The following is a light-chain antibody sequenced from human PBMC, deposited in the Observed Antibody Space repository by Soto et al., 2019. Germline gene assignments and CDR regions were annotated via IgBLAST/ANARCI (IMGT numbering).Light chain of an antibody. CDR2: DVS. CDR1: SSDVGGYNY. Sequence: QSALTQPASVSGSPGQSITISCTGTSSDVGGYNYVSWYQHHPGNAPKLMIYDVSDRPSGVSKRFSGSKSGNTASLTISGLQAEDEADYYCSSYASSSTLVFGGGTKVTVL. CDR3: SSYASSSTLV. V-gene: IGLV2-14*03. J-gene: IGLJ2*01.